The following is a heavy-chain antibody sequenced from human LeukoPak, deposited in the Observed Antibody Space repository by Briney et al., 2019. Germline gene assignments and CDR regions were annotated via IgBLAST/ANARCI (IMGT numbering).Heavy chain of an antibody. CDR1: GGSISSGSYY. V-gene: IGHV4-61*02. J-gene: IGHJ6*02. CDR3: ARETILFLDSGLNYYGNYYYSYGMDV. Sequence: PSQTLSLTCTVSGGSISSGSYYWSWIRQPAGKGLEWIGRIYTSGSTNYNLSLQSRVTISVDKSKNQFSLKLSSVTAADTAVYYCARETILFLDSGLNYYGNYYYSYGMDVWGQRPTVSVSS. D-gene: IGHD3-3*01. CDR2: IYTSGST.